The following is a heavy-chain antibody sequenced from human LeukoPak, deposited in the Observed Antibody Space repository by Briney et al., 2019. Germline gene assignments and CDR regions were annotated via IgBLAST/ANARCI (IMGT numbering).Heavy chain of an antibody. CDR3: ARDNYGDGYNYDRSYYFDY. CDR2: IYYSGCT. CDR1: GGSISSSSYY. V-gene: IGHV4-39*07. Sequence: PSETLSLTCTVSGGSISSSSYYWGWIRQPPGKGLEWIGSIYYSGCTYYNPSLKSRVTISVDTSKNQFSLKLSSVTAADTAVYYCARDNYGDGYNYDRSYYFDYWGQGTLVTVSS. J-gene: IGHJ4*02. D-gene: IGHD5-24*01.